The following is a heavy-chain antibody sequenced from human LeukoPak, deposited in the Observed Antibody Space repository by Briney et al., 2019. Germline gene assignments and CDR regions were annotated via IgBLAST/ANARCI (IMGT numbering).Heavy chain of an antibody. CDR3: ARSECSGGDCSGKYFHH. CDR2: IYPSDSDT. D-gene: IGHD2-21*02. V-gene: IGHV5-51*01. CDR1: GYSFPIYW. J-gene: IGHJ1*01. Sequence: GESLKISCKGSGYSFPIYWIGWVRQLPGKGLELMGIIYPSDSDTKYSPSFQGRVTTSADKSISTAYLQWSSLKASDTAMYYCARSECSGGDCSGKYFHHWGQGTLVTVSS.